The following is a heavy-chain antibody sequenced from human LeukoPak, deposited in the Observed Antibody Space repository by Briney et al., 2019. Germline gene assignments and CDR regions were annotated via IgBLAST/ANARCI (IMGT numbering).Heavy chain of an antibody. CDR2: IIPILGIA. D-gene: IGHD2-15*01. J-gene: IGHJ6*02. CDR1: GGTFSSYT. Sequence: ASVKVSCAASGGTFSSYTISWVRQAPGQGLEWMGRIIPILGIANYAQKFQGRVTITADKSTSTAYMELSSLRSEDTAVYYCAMVDGYCSGGSCYYGMDVWGQGTTVTVSS. V-gene: IGHV1-69*02. CDR3: AMVDGYCSGGSCYYGMDV.